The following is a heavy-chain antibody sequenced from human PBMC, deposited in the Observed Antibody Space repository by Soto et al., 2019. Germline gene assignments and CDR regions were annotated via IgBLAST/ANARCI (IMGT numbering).Heavy chain of an antibody. D-gene: IGHD2-21*02. CDR1: GGSLSSGDCY. V-gene: IGHV4-30-4*01. CDR2: IYYSGST. Sequence: SETLSVTCPVSGGSLSSGDCYWSWIRQPPGKGLEWIGYIYYSGSTYYNPSLKSRVTISVDTSKNQFSLKLSSVTAADTAVYYCAREYCGGDCRQGYYYGMDVWGQGTTVTVSS. CDR3: AREYCGGDCRQGYYYGMDV. J-gene: IGHJ6*02.